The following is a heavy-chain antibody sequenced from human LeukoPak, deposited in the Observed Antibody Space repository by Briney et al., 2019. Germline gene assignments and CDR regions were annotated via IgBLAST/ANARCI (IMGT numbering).Heavy chain of an antibody. V-gene: IGHV3-23*01. J-gene: IGHJ4*02. CDR3: AKPGGKYSSGWYVAD. CDR2: ITTSGGYT. Sequence: GGSLRLSCAASGFTVTSNHMNWVRQAPGKGLEWVSVITTSGGYTSYADSVKGRFIISRDNSKSTLYLQMNSLTAEDTAVYYCAKPGGKYSSGWYVADWGQGTLVTVSS. D-gene: IGHD6-19*01. CDR1: GFTVTSNH.